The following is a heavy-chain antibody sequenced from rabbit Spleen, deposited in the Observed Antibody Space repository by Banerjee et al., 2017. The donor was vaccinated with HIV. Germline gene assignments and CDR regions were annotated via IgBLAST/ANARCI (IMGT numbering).Heavy chain of an antibody. V-gene: IGHV1S45*01. Sequence: QEQLVESRGGLVTPGGSLTLTCTASGFSFSSSDYMCWVRQAPGKGLEWISCIAGGSRDRPYYASWAKGRFTISKTSSTTVTLQMPSLTAADTATYFCARDLVAVIGWNFNLWGPGTLVTVS. D-gene: IGHD1-1*01. CDR2: IAGGSRDRP. CDR1: GFSFSSSDY. CDR3: ARDLVAVIGWNFNL. J-gene: IGHJ4*01.